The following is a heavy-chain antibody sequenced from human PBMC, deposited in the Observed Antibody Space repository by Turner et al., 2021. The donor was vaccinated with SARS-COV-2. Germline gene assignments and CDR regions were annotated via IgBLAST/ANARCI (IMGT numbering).Heavy chain of an antibody. CDR3: ARHPYYYYSSGLYWYFDL. V-gene: IGHV4-39*01. CDR1: GGSISSSSYY. J-gene: IGHJ2*01. CDR2: IYYSGST. Sequence: QLQLQESGPGLVKPSETLSLTCTVSGGSISSSSYYWGWIRQPPGKGLEWIGSIYYSGSTYYNPTLKSRVTISVDTSKNQFSLKLSSVTAADTVVYYCARHPYYYYSSGLYWYFDLWGRGTLVTVSS. D-gene: IGHD3-22*01.